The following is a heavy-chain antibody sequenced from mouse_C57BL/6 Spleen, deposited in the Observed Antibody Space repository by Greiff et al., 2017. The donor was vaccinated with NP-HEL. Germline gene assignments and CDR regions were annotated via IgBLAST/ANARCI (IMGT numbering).Heavy chain of an antibody. CDR1: GFNIKDDY. J-gene: IGHJ4*01. CDR2: IDPENGDT. V-gene: IGHV14-4*01. CDR3: TTWGSRYYYAMDY. Sequence: VQLKQSGAELVRPGASVKLSCTASGFNIKDDYMHWVKQRPEQGLEWIGWIDPENGDTEYASKFQGKATITADTSSNTAYLQLSSLTSEDTAVYYCTTWGSRYYYAMDYWGQGTSVTVSS. D-gene: IGHD1-1*01.